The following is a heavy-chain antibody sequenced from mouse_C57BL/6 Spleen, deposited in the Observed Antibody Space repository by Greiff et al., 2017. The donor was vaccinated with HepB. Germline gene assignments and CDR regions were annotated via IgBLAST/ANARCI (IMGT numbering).Heavy chain of an antibody. CDR3: DRVGKYYGSSPAWFAY. Sequence: VQLQQPGAELVRPGSSVKLSCKASGYTFTSYWMDWVKQRPGQGLEWIGNIYPSDSETHYNQKFKDKATLTVDKSSSTAYMQLSSLTSEDSAVYYCDRVGKYYGSSPAWFAYWGQGTLVTVSA. CDR2: IYPSDSET. D-gene: IGHD1-1*01. CDR1: GYTFTSYW. J-gene: IGHJ3*01. V-gene: IGHV1-61*01.